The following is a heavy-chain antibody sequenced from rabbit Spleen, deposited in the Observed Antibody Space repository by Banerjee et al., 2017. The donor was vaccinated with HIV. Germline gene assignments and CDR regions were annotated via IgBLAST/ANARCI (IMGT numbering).Heavy chain of an antibody. CDR3: ARDLAAWNSGSYAFNL. V-gene: IGHV1S45*01. CDR2: INTATGKV. D-gene: IGHD1-1*01. J-gene: IGHJ4*01. CDR1: GFSFSDRDV. Sequence: QEQLEESGGGLVKPEGSLTLTCKASGFSFSDRDVMCWVRQAPGKGLEWIACINTATGKVVYATWAKGRFTISRTSSTTVTLQMTSLTAADTATYFCARDLAAWNSGSYAFNLWGPGTLVTVS.